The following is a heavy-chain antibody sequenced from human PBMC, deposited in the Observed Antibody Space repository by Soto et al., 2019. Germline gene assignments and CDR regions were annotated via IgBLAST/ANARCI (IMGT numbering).Heavy chain of an antibody. V-gene: IGHV1-18*01. Sequence: ASVKVSCKASGYTFSNFGIRWVRQAPGQGLEWMGWISAYNGNTNYAQNFQGRVTMTTDTSTSTAYMELRSLRSDDTAVYYCARGGTPIDYRGQGTLVTVSS. J-gene: IGHJ4*02. D-gene: IGHD3-16*01. CDR2: ISAYNGNT. CDR3: ARGGTPIDY. CDR1: GYTFSNFG.